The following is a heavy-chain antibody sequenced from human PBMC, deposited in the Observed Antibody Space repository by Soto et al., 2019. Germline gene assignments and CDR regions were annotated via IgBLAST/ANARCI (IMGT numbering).Heavy chain of an antibody. CDR1: GGSFSGYY. Sequence: SETLSLTCAVYGGSFSGYYWSWIRQPPGKGLEWIGEINHSGSTNYNPSLKSRVTISVDTSKNQFSLKLSSVTAADTAVYYCARGIRYFDWLFTSYGMDVWGQGTTVTVSS. J-gene: IGHJ6*02. V-gene: IGHV4-34*01. CDR2: INHSGST. D-gene: IGHD3-9*01. CDR3: ARGIRYFDWLFTSYGMDV.